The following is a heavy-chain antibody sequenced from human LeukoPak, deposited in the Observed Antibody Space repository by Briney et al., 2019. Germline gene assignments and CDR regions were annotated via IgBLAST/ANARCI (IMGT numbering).Heavy chain of an antibody. CDR1: GGSISSGGYY. D-gene: IGHD3-16*01. CDR2: IYYSGGT. CDR3: AGAQGGNWFDP. Sequence: PSQTLSLTCTVSGGSISSGGYYWSWFRQHPGTGLEWIGYIYYSGGTYYNPSLKSRVTISVDTSKNQFSLKLSSVTAADTAVYYCAGAQGGNWFDPWGQGTLVTVSS. V-gene: IGHV4-31*03. J-gene: IGHJ5*02.